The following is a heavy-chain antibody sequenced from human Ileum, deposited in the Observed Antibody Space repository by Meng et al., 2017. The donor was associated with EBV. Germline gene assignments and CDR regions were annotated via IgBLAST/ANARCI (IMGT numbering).Heavy chain of an antibody. Sequence: QGQLMCAAPGRVEPSGTLSLPCAVSGVPRGSTNWWSWVRQPPGKGLEWIGEIYHSGSTNYNPSLKSRVSISVDKSKNQFSLKLSSVTAADTAVYYCARADKVRFDYWGQGTLVTVSS. CDR2: IYHSGST. V-gene: IGHV4-4*02. CDR1: GVPRGSTNW. J-gene: IGHJ4*02. CDR3: ARADKVRFDY.